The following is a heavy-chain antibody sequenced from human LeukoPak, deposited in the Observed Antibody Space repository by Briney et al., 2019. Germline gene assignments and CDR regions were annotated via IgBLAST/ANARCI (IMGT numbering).Heavy chain of an antibody. Sequence: ASVKVSCKTSGYTFTTYAISWVRQAPGQGLEWMGWINTNTGKPTYAQGFFTGRYVFSLDTSVNTAYLQITGLKADDTAVYYCGRDPKLGIRGYTYGYIDFWGQGTLATVAS. CDR3: GRDPKLGIRGYTYGYIDF. CDR2: INTNTGKP. D-gene: IGHD5-18*01. CDR1: GYTFTTYA. V-gene: IGHV7-4-1*02. J-gene: IGHJ4*02.